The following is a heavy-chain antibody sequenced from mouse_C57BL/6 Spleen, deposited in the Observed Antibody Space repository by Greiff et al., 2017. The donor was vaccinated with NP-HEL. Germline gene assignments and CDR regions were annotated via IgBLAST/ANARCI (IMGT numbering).Heavy chain of an antibody. CDR3: ARFTTVVPYYYAMDY. V-gene: IGHV1-18*01. J-gene: IGHJ4*01. CDR1: GYTFTDYN. CDR2: INPNNGGT. Sequence: VQLQQSGPELVKPGASVKIPCKASGYTFTDYNMDWVKQSHGKSLEWIGDINPNNGGTIYNQKFKGKATLTVDKSSSTAYMELRSLTSEDTAVYYCARFTTVVPYYYAMDYWGQGTSVTVSS. D-gene: IGHD1-1*01.